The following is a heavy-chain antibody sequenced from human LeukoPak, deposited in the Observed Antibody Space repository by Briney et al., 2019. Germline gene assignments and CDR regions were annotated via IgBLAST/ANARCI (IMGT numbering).Heavy chain of an antibody. V-gene: IGHV4-34*01. Sequence: SETLSLNCAVYGGSFSAYYWSWVRQPPGKGLEWIGEINHSGSTNYNPSLKSRVTMSVDTSKNQFSLKLSSVTAADTAVYYCARDNYGDYSYFDYWGQGTLVTVSS. CDR3: ARDNYGDYSYFDY. J-gene: IGHJ4*02. CDR2: INHSGST. D-gene: IGHD4-17*01. CDR1: GGSFSAYY.